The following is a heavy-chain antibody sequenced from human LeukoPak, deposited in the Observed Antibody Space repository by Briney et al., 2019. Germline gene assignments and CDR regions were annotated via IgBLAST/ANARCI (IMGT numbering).Heavy chain of an antibody. Sequence: GGSLRLSCAASGFTFSAYAMSWVRLAPGKGLEWVSGSGSGAGTYYADSVRGRFTISRDNSKNTLYLQMNTLRAEDTAVYYCATTKQARRYFDYWGQGTLVTVSS. CDR3: ATTKQARRYFDY. V-gene: IGHV3-23*01. CDR1: GFTFSAYA. J-gene: IGHJ4*02. D-gene: IGHD1-1*01. CDR2: SGSGAGT.